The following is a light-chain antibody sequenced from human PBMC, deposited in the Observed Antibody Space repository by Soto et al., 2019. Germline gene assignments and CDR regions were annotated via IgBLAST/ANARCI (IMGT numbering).Light chain of an antibody. V-gene: IGKV1-39*01. CDR3: QQSYSTRWT. J-gene: IGKJ1*01. CDR1: QSINKY. Sequence: DIQMTQSPASLSASVGDRVTITCRASQSINKYLSWYQQKPGKAPKVLIYDASNLQSGVPSRFSGSGSGTEFTLTISSLQPEDFATYYCQQSYSTRWTCGQGTKVDI. CDR2: DAS.